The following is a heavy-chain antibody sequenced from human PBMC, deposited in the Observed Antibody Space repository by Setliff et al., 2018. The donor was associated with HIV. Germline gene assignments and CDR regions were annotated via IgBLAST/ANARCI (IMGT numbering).Heavy chain of an antibody. J-gene: IGHJ4*02. CDR2: INHSGNI. D-gene: IGHD3-16*02. V-gene: IGHV4-34*01. CDR1: GGAFNDYY. Sequence: SETLSLTCAVYGGAFNDYYWNWIRQPPGEGLQWIGEINHSGNINYNPSLRSRVTMSVDTSKKQFSLNVTSVTAADTAVYFCVRAAPRHLRSVGSDSVWGTSRFAIFCFDYWSQGTPVTVSS. CDR3: VRAAPRHLRSVGSDSVWGTSRFAIFCFDY.